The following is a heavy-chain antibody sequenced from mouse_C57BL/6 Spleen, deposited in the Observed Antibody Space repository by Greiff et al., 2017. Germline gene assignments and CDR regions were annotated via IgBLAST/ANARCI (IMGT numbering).Heavy chain of an antibody. J-gene: IGHJ4*01. CDR1: GYTFTSYW. CDR2: INPSNGGT. Sequence: QVQLQQPGTELVKPGASVKLSCKASGYTFTSYWMHWVKQRPGQGLEWIGNINPSNGGTSYNQKFKGKATLTVNKSSSTAYMELRSLTSEDSAVYYCARGVTTVVDAMDYWGQGTSVTVSS. D-gene: IGHD1-1*01. CDR3: ARGVTTVVDAMDY. V-gene: IGHV1-53*01.